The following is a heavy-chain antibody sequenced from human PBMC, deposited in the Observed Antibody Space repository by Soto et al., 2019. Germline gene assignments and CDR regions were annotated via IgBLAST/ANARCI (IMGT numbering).Heavy chain of an antibody. Sequence: ASVKVSCKASGYTFTGYYMHWVRQAPGQGLEWMGWINPNSGGTNYAQKFQGWVTMTRDTSISTAYMELSRLRSADTAVYYCARSCSGGSCHSAYWGQGTLVTVSS. V-gene: IGHV1-2*04. J-gene: IGHJ4*02. CDR2: INPNSGGT. D-gene: IGHD2-15*01. CDR3: ARSCSGGSCHSAY. CDR1: GYTFTGYY.